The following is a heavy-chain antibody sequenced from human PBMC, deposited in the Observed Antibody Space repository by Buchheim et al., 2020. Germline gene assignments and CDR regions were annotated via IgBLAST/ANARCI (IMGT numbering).Heavy chain of an antibody. Sequence: EVQLLESGGGLVQPGGSLRLSCAASGFTFSTYGMSWVHQAPGKGLEWVSAITASGAGTYYADSVRGRFTISRDNSKNTLYLQMISLRADDTAVYYCAKDWNDFDYWGQGTL. CDR3: AKDWNDFDY. D-gene: IGHD1-1*01. CDR2: ITASGAGT. V-gene: IGHV3-23*01. CDR1: GFTFSTYG. J-gene: IGHJ4*02.